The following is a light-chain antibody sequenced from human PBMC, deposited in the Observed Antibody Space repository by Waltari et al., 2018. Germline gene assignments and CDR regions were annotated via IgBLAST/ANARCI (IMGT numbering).Light chain of an antibody. V-gene: IGKV1-12*01. Sequence: DIQMTQSPSSLSASVGDRVTITCRASQGVSIWLAWYQQKPGKAPNLLIYKASSLQSGVPSRFSGSGSGTDFTLTISSLQPEDFATYYCQQYNSAPYSFGQWTKVEIK. CDR3: QQYNSAPYS. CDR1: QGVSIW. J-gene: IGKJ2*03. CDR2: KAS.